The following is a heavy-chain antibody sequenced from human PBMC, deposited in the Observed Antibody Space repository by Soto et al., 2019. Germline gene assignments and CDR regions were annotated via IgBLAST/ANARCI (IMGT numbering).Heavy chain of an antibody. V-gene: IGHV4-31*03. CDR3: AREMNYYDTSGDSYFDS. Sequence: QVQLQESGPGLVKPSQTLSLTCTVSGGSINSGTYHWSWIRQHPGKGLEWIGYIYYSGSTFYNPSLKSRLTISVDTSKNQFSLRLSSVTAADTAVYYCAREMNYYDTSGDSYFDSWGQGTLFTVSS. J-gene: IGHJ4*02. CDR2: IYYSGST. CDR1: GGSINSGTYH. D-gene: IGHD3-22*01.